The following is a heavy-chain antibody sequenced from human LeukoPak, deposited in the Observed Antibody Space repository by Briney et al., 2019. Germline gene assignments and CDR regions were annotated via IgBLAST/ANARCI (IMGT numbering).Heavy chain of an antibody. V-gene: IGHV3-23*01. CDR2: ISDSGTST. D-gene: IGHD3-10*01. Sequence: GGSLRLSCAASGLTFSSYAMSWVRQAPGKGLEWVSGISDSGTSTYYVESVKGRFTISRDNSKNTLYLQMNSLRAEDTAVYYCATGSANYYASFDYWGQGTLVTVSS. CDR1: GLTFSSYA. CDR3: ATGSANYYASFDY. J-gene: IGHJ4*02.